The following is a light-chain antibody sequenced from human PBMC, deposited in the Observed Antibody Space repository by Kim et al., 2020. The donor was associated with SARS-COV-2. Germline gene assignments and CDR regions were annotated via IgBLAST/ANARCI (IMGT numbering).Light chain of an antibody. CDR2: QDN. CDR1: KVGDKD. V-gene: IGLV3-1*01. J-gene: IGLJ1*01. CDR3: QAWDYATAQYV. Sequence: PVQTAISTCSADKVGDKDPCWYKQKPGQSPVLGIYQDNKRPSGIPDRFSGSTSENTATLTISGTQAMDEADYYCQAWDYATAQYVFGAGTKVTVL.